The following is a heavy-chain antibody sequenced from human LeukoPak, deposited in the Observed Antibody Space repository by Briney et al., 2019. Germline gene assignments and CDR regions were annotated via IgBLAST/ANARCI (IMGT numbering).Heavy chain of an antibody. CDR3: TRVPQFATWIHLWFVSDAFDI. V-gene: IGHV3-49*04. CDR2: IRAKAYGGAT. Sequence: PGGSLRLSCTASGFTFGDYAMSWVRQAPGKGLEWVGLIRAKAYGGATEYAASVKGRFTISRDDSKSIAYLQMNSLKTEDRAVYYCTRVPQFATWIHLWFVSDAFDIWGQGTMVTVAS. D-gene: IGHD5-18*01. J-gene: IGHJ3*02. CDR1: GFTFGDYA.